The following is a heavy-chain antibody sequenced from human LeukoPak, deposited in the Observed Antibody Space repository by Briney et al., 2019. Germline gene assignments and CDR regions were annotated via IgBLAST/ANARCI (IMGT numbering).Heavy chain of an antibody. CDR1: GYTFTGYY. CDR2: INPSGGST. CDR3: AREGGVRYFDWLPTNFDY. J-gene: IGHJ4*02. D-gene: IGHD3-9*01. Sequence: GASVKVSCKASGYTFTGYYMHWVRQAPGQGLEWMGIINPSGGSTSYAQKFQGRVTMTRDTSTSTVYMELSSLRSEDTAVYYCAREGGVRYFDWLPTNFDYWGQGTLVTVSS. V-gene: IGHV1-46*01.